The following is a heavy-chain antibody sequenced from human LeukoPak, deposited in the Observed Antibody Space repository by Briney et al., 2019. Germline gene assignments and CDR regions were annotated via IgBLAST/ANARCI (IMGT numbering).Heavy chain of an antibody. CDR3: ARGPYSYDSSGAFDI. Sequence: SETLSLTCTVSGDSISSGDYYWSWIRQPAGKGLEWIGRISSSGSTNYNPSLKSRVTISVDTPKNQFSLKLSSVAAADTAVYFCARGPYSYDSSGAFDIWGQGTMVTVSS. CDR1: GDSISSGDYY. D-gene: IGHD3-22*01. CDR2: ISSSGST. J-gene: IGHJ3*02. V-gene: IGHV4-61*02.